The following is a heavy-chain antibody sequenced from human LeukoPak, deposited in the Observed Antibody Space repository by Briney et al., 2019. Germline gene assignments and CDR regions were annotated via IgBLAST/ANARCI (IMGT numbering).Heavy chain of an antibody. V-gene: IGHV1-46*01. D-gene: IGHD2-2*01. CDR3: ARDKYCSSTSCYEGLDY. J-gene: IGHJ4*02. Sequence: ASVKVSCKASGYTFTDYYMHWVRQAPGQGLEWMGIINPSGGSTSYAQKFQGRVTMTRDMSTSTVYMELSSLRSEDTAVYYCARDKYCSSTSCYEGLDYWGQGTLVTISS. CDR1: GYTFTDYY. CDR2: INPSGGST.